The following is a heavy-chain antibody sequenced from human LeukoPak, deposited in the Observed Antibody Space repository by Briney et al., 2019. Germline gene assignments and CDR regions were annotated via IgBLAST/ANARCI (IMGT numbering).Heavy chain of an antibody. CDR2: VNPSGST. Sequence: SETLSLTCAVYGGSFSDYYWGWIRQPPGKGLEWIGEVNPSGSTNYTPSLKSRVTISVDTSKNQFSLKLRSVAAADTGVYFCVRVGYSYVINDWSRTGLGDWPTKYYYHMDVWDKGATVTVSS. D-gene: IGHD5-18*01. J-gene: IGHJ6*03. V-gene: IGHV4-34*01. CDR1: GGSFSDYY. CDR3: VRVGYSYVINDWSRTGLGDWPTKYYYHMDV.